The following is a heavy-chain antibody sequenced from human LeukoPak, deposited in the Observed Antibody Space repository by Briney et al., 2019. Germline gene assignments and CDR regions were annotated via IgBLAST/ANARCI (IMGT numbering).Heavy chain of an antibody. CDR2: IRYDGSNK. J-gene: IGHJ4*02. D-gene: IGHD6-19*01. V-gene: IGHV3-30*02. CDR3: AKGPLAVAANDY. Sequence: GGSLRLSCAASGFTFSSYGMHWVRQAPGKGLEWVAFIRYDGSNKYYADSVKGRFTISRDNSKNTLYLQMNSLRAEDTAVYYCAKGPLAVAANDYWGQGTLVTVSS. CDR1: GFTFSSYG.